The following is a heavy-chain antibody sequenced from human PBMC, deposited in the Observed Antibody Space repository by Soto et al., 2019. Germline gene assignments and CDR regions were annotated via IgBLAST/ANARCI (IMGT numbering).Heavy chain of an antibody. CDR1: GFTFYSFS. CDR3: VRDIGQYFRSGYMDV. CDR2: IDTTSNYL. V-gene: IGHV3-21*01. D-gene: IGHD3-9*01. Sequence: EVQLVESGGGLVKPGESLRLSCAASGFTFYSFSMNWVRQAAGRGPEWVSSIDTTSNYLYYADSVKGRFTISRDNAKGSLYLQMYSLRAEDTAVYYCVRDIGQYFRSGYMDVWGRGTTVTVSS. J-gene: IGHJ6*03.